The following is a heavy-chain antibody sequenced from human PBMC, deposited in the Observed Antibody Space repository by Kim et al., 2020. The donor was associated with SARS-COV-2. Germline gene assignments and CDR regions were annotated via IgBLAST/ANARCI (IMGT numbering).Heavy chain of an antibody. CDR3: ARGMATTQSYWFDP. CDR2: IYYSGST. V-gene: IGHV4-59*01. J-gene: IGHJ5*02. D-gene: IGHD5-12*01. Sequence: SETLSLTCTVSGGSISSYYWSWIRQPPGKGLEWIGYIYYSGSTSYNPSLNSRVTISVDTSKNQFSLKLSSVTAADTAVYYCARGMATTQSYWFDPWGQGTLVTVSS. CDR1: GGSISSYY.